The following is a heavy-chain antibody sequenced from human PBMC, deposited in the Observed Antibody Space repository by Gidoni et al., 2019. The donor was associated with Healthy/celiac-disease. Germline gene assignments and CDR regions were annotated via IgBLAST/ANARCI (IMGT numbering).Heavy chain of an antibody. D-gene: IGHD6-6*01. CDR1: GFTFDDYA. J-gene: IGHJ3*02. V-gene: IGHV3-9*01. CDR3: ARRPEADAFDI. Sequence: EVQLVESGGGLVPPGRSLRLSCAASGFTFDDYAMHWVRQAPGKGLEWVSGISWNSGSIGYADSVKGRFTISRDNAKNSLYLQMNSLRAEDTALYYCARRPEADAFDIWGQGTIVTVSS. CDR2: ISWNSGSI.